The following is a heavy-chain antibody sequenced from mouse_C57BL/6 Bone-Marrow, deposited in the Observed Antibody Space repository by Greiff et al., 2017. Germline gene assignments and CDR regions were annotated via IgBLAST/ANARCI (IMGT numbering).Heavy chain of an antibody. Sequence: VQLQQSGAELARPGASVKLSCKASGYTFTSYGISWVKQRTGQGLEWIGEIYPRSGNTYYNEKFKGKATLTADKSSSTAYMELRSLTSEDSAVYFCARGINYGSSYGYFDVWGTGTTVTVSS. D-gene: IGHD1-1*01. CDR3: ARGINYGSSYGYFDV. CDR1: GYTFTSYG. CDR2: IYPRSGNT. J-gene: IGHJ1*03. V-gene: IGHV1-81*01.